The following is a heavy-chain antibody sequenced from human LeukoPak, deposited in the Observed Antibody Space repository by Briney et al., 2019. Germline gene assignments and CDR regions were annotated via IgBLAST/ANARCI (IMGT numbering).Heavy chain of an antibody. CDR3: ARVNYGDYIDY. CDR2: INPNSGGT. CDR1: GYTFTGYY. J-gene: IGHJ4*02. V-gene: IGHV1-2*02. D-gene: IGHD4-17*01. Sequence: ASVTVSCTASGYTFTGYYMHWVRQAPGQGLEWMGWINPNSGGTNYAQKFQGRVTITRDTSISTAYMELSRLRSDDTAVYYCARVNYGDYIDYWGQGTLVTVSS.